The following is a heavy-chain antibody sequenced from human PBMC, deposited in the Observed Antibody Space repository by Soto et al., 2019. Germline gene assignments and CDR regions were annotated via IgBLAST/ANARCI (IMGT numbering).Heavy chain of an antibody. D-gene: IGHD7-27*01. CDR1: GWSFSGYY. Sequence: PSETLSLTCAVYGWSFSGYYWSWIRQPPGKGLEWIGEISHSGSSNYNPSLKGRVSISVDTSKNQFSLEVISVTAADTAVYFCAREEVPQWFNRGYYGMDVWGRGTTVT. CDR3: AREEVPQWFNRGYYGMDV. J-gene: IGHJ6*02. CDR2: ISHSGSS. V-gene: IGHV4-34*01.